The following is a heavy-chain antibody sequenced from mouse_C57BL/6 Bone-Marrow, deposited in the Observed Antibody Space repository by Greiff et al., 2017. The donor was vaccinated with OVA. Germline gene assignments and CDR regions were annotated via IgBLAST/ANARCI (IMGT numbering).Heavy chain of an antibody. J-gene: IGHJ2*01. V-gene: IGHV14-4*01. Sequence: EVKLMESGAELVRPGASVKLSCTASGFNIKDDYMHWVKQRPEQGLEWIGWIDPENGDTEYASKFQGKATITADTSSNTAYLQLSSLTSEDTAVYYCTRGSYVGYWGQGTTLTVSS. CDR2: IDPENGDT. D-gene: IGHD1-1*01. CDR1: GFNIKDDY. CDR3: TRGSYVGY.